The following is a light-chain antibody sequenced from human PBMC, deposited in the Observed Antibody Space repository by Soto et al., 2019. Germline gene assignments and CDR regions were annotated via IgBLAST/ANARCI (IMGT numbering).Light chain of an antibody. Sequence: QSALTQPRSVSGSPGQSVTISCTGTSSDVGGYNYVSWYQQHPGKAPKLMIYDVSKRPSGVPDRFSGSKSGNTASLTISGRQAEDEADYYCCSYAGSYTFVVFGGWTKLTVL. CDR2: DVS. J-gene: IGLJ2*01. V-gene: IGLV2-11*01. CDR3: CSYAGSYTFVV. CDR1: SSDVGGYNY.